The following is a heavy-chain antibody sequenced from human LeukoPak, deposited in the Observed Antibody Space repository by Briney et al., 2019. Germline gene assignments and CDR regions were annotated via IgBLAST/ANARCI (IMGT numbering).Heavy chain of an antibody. CDR2: IWYDGSNK. J-gene: IGHJ3*02. V-gene: IGHV3-33*01. CDR3: ARELVDTAMVTYAFDI. Sequence: GGSLRLSCAASRFTFSRYGMHWVRQAPGKGLEWVAVIWYDGSNKYYADSVKGRFTISRDNSKNTLYLQMNSLRAEDTAVYYCARELVDTAMVTYAFDIWGQGTMVTVSS. CDR1: RFTFSRYG. D-gene: IGHD5-18*01.